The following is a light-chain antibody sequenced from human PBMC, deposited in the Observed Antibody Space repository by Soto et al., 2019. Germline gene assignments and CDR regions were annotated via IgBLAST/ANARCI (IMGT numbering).Light chain of an antibody. V-gene: IGKV1-5*03. Sequence: DLQMTQSPSTLSASVGDRVTITCRASQSISSWLAWYQQKPGKAPKLLIYKASSLESGVPSRFSGSGSGTEFTLTLSSLQPDDFAPYYCQQYNSYSSWTFGQGTKVEIK. J-gene: IGKJ1*01. CDR1: QSISSW. CDR2: KAS. CDR3: QQYNSYSSWT.